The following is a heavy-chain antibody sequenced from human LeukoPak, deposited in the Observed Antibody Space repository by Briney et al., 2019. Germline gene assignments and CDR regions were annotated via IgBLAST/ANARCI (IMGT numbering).Heavy chain of an antibody. CDR2: VKSDGTAT. V-gene: IGHV3-74*01. D-gene: IGHD1-14*01. CDR1: GFTFSSHL. Sequence: GGSLRLSCAASGFTFSSHLMHWVRQAQGTGLVWVSSVKSDGTATNYADSVKGRFTISRNNAKNTLYLQMNSLRVEDTAVYYCVRKFATGDWGQGTLVTVSS. J-gene: IGHJ4*02. CDR3: VRKFATGD.